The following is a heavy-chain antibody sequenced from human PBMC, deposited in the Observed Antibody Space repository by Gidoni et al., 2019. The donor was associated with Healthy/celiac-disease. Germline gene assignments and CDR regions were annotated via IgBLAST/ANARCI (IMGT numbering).Heavy chain of an antibody. J-gene: IGHJ6*02. D-gene: IGHD3-3*01. CDR2: ISSSSSYI. CDR1: GFTFSSYS. CDR3: ARNTGTYYDFWSGYYRAGSPSRNYYYYYGMDV. V-gene: IGHV3-21*01. Sequence: EVQLVESGGGLVKPGGSLRLSCAASGFTFSSYSMNWVRQAPGQGLEWVSSISSSSSYIYYADSVKGRFTISRDNAKNSLYMQMNSLRAEDTAVYYCARNTGTYYDFWSGYYRAGSPSRNYYYYYGMDVWGQGTTVTVSS.